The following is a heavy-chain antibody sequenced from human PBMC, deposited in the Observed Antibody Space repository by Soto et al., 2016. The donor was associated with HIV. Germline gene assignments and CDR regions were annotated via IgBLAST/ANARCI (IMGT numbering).Heavy chain of an antibody. Sequence: EVQLVEPGGGLVQPGGSLRLSCAASGFNVNNNYMTWVRQAPGKGLEWVSVIYSGGSTYYTDSVKGRFIISRDTSKNTLYLQMNSLRVEDTAVYYCARGPSTEYFYYGMDVWGQGTTVTVSS. J-gene: IGHJ6*02. CDR1: GFNVNNNY. V-gene: IGHV3-66*01. CDR2: IYSGGST. CDR3: ARGPSTEYFYYGMDV.